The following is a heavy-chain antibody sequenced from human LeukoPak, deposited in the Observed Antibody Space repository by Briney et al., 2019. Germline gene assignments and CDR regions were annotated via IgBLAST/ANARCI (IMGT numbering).Heavy chain of an antibody. D-gene: IGHD3-10*01. CDR1: GGSFSGYY. V-gene: IGHV4-34*01. CDR3: ARGGFGGFGELRDY. J-gene: IGHJ4*02. Sequence: PSETLSLTCAVYGGSFSGYYWSWLRQPPGKGLEWIGEINHSGSTNYNPSLESRVTISVDTSKNQFYLKLSTVTAEDTAVYYCARGGFGGFGELRDYWGQGTLVTVSS. CDR2: INHSGST.